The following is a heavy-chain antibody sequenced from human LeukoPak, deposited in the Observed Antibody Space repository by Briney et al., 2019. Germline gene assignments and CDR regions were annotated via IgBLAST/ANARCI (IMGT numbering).Heavy chain of an antibody. CDR2: IYYSGST. Sequence: SETLSLTCTVSGGSISSYYWSWIRQPPGKGLEWIGYIYYSGSTNYNPSLKSRVTISVDPSKNQLSLKLSSVTAADTAVYYCARQPSENWLDPWGQGTLVTVSS. CDR1: GGSISSYY. V-gene: IGHV4-59*08. CDR3: ARQPSENWLDP. J-gene: IGHJ5*02.